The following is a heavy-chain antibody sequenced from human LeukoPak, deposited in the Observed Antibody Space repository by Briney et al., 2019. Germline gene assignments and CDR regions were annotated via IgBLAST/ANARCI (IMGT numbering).Heavy chain of an antibody. D-gene: IGHD6-19*01. CDR1: GFTFSSYA. CDR3: AREGTQKAVAEYYYYYMDV. Sequence: PGGSLRLSCAASGFTFSSYAMHWVRQAPGKGLEWVAVISYDGSNKYYADSVKGRFTISRDNSKNTLYLQMNSLRAEDTAVYYCAREGTQKAVAEYYYYYMDVWGKGTTVTISS. CDR2: ISYDGSNK. V-gene: IGHV3-30*04. J-gene: IGHJ6*03.